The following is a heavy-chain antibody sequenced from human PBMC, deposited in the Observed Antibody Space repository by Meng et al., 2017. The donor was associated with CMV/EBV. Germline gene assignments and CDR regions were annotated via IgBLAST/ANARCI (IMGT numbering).Heavy chain of an antibody. D-gene: IGHD2-2*01. CDR2: ISYDGSNK. V-gene: IGHV3-30*04. CDR3: ARDRLYCSSTSCYFQH. Sequence: GESLKISCAASGFTFSSYAMHWVRQAPGKGLEWVAVISYDGSNKYYADSVKGRFTISRDNSKNTLYLQMNSLRAEDTAVYYCARDRLYCSSTSCYFQHWGQGTLVTVSS. J-gene: IGHJ1*01. CDR1: GFTFSSYA.